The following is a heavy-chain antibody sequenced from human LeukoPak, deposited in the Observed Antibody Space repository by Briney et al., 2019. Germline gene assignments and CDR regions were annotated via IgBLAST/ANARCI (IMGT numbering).Heavy chain of an antibody. CDR3: AVIWLPTHEPFDY. V-gene: IGHV1-24*01. J-gene: IGHJ4*02. Sequence: ASVKVSCKVSGYTLTELCMHWVRQATGKGLEWMGGFDPEDGNTIYAQKFQGRVTMTEDTSTDTAYMELSSLRSEDTAVYYCAVIWLPTHEPFDYWGQGTLVTVSS. CDR2: FDPEDGNT. CDR1: GYTLTELC. D-gene: IGHD3-9*01.